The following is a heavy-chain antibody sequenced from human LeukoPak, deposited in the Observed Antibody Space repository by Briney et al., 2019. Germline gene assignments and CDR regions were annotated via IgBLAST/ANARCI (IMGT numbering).Heavy chain of an antibody. CDR1: GYSFTSYW. CDR2: IYPGDSDT. CDR3: ARRPWPNFESGYDYSAGFWYFDY. Sequence: GESLKISCKGSGYSFTSYWIGWVRQVPGKGLEWMGIIYPGDSDTRYSPSFQGQVTISADKSISTAYLQWSSLKASDTAMYYCARRPWPNFESGYDYSAGFWYFDYWGQGTLVTVSS. D-gene: IGHD5-12*01. V-gene: IGHV5-51*01. J-gene: IGHJ4*02.